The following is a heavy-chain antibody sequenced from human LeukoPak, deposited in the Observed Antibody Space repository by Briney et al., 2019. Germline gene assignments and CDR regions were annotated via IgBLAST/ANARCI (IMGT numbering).Heavy chain of an antibody. CDR2: IGGSGGST. D-gene: IGHD4-17*01. CDR1: GFTFRSYA. CDR3: AKDFSGYTVTTSLDY. V-gene: IGHV3-23*01. Sequence: GSLRLSCVASGFTFRSYAMSWVRQAPGKGLEWVSAIGGSGGSTNFADSVKGRFTISRDNSKNTLYLQMNSLRAEDTAVYYCAKDFSGYTVTTSLDYWGQGTLVTVSS. J-gene: IGHJ4*02.